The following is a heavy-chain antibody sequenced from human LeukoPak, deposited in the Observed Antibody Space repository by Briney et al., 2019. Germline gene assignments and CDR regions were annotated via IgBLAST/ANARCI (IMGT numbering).Heavy chain of an antibody. CDR1: GGSVNKYY. CDR3: AGLGRSYPYTYYFMDV. Sequence: SETLSLTCAVSGGSVNKYYWTWVRQSAGRGLEWIGHIYTNGRTTYNPSLQSRVAMSVDTSENRFSLILSSLTAADTAIYYCAGLGRSYPYTYYFMDVWGKGTTVTVSS. V-gene: IGHV4-59*10. CDR2: IYTNGRT. D-gene: IGHD2-21*01. J-gene: IGHJ6*03.